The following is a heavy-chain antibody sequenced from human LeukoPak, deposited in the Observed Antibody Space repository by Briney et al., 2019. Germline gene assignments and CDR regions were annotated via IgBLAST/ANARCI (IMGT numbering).Heavy chain of an antibody. V-gene: IGHV4-59*01. Sequence: SETLSLTCTVSGGSISSYYWSWIRQPPGKGLEWIGYIYYSGSTNYNPSLKSRVTISVDTSKNQFSLKLSSVTAADTAVYYCARGEPVPWFDPWGQGTRVTVSS. CDR3: ARGEPVPWFDP. J-gene: IGHJ5*02. CDR2: IYYSGST. D-gene: IGHD6-6*01. CDR1: GGSISSYY.